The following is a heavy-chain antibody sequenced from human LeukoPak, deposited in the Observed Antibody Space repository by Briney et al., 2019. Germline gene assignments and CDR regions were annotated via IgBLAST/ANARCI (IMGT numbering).Heavy chain of an antibody. CDR2: ISSSDSTI. CDR1: GFTFSSYE. V-gene: IGHV3-48*03. CDR3: TTDGEDDSSGFYSDY. J-gene: IGHJ4*02. Sequence: PGGSLRLSCAASGFTFSSYEMHWVRQAPGKGLEWVSYISSSDSTIYYADSVKGRFTISRDNAKNSLYLQMNSLKTEDTAVYYCTTDGEDDSSGFYSDYWGQGTLVTVSS. D-gene: IGHD3-22*01.